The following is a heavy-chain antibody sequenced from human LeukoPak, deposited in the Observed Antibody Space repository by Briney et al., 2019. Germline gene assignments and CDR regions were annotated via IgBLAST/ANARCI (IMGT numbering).Heavy chain of an antibody. CDR1: GGSFSGYY. D-gene: IGHD3-22*01. J-gene: IGHJ4*02. V-gene: IGHV4-34*01. Sequence: SETLSLTCAVYGGSFSGYYWSWIRQPPGKGLEWIGEINHSGSTNYNPSLKSRVTISVDTSKNQFSLKLSSVTAADTAVYYCARGGVYYDSSGYRLDYWGQGTLVTVSS. CDR2: INHSGST. CDR3: ARGGVYYDSSGYRLDY.